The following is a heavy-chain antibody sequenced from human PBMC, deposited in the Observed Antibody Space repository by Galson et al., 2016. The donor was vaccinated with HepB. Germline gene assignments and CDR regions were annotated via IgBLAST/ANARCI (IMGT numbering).Heavy chain of an antibody. Sequence: SLRLSCAASGFTFNRRGMHWVRQAPGKGLEWVAVIWHDGSNKYYADSVKGRFTISRDNSKNTLYLQRNSLTAEDTAVYYCAKWRTGTQSYYYYYYMDVWGKGTTVTVSS. J-gene: IGHJ6*03. CDR2: IWHDGSNK. CDR3: AKWRTGTQSYYYYYYMDV. V-gene: IGHV3-33*08. D-gene: IGHD1/OR15-1a*01. CDR1: GFTFNRRG.